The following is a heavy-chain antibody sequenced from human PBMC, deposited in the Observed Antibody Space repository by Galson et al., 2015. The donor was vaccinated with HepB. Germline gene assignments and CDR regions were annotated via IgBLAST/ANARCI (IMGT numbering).Heavy chain of an antibody. J-gene: IGHJ4*02. CDR3: ARQHDTSGYYAY. Sequence: SVKVSCKASGVTFSSYAISWLRQAPGQGLEWMGGIIPLFGSANYAQKLQGRVAITADESTSTTYMELSSLRSEDTALYYCARQHDTSGYYAYWGQGTLVTVSS. V-gene: IGHV1-69*13. D-gene: IGHD3-22*01. CDR2: IIPLFGSA. CDR1: GVTFSSYA.